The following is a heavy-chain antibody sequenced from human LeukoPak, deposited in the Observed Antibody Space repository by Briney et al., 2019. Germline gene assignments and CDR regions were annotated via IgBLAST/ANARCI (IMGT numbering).Heavy chain of an antibody. V-gene: IGHV3-23*01. D-gene: IGHD6-13*01. J-gene: IGHJ4*02. CDR3: AKDVGSSPFFDY. CDR1: GFTFSSYA. CDR2: IDGGGGST. Sequence: GGSLRLSCAASGFTFSSYAMSWVRQAPGKGLEWASTIDGGGGSTHYADSVKGRFTISRDNSKSTLFLQMNSLRAEDTAVYYCAKDVGSSPFFDYWGQGTLVTASS.